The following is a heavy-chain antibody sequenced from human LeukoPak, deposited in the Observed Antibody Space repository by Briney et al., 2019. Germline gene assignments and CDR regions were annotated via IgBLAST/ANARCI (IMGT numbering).Heavy chain of an antibody. J-gene: IGHJ4*02. CDR1: GFTFSSYW. Sequence: PGGSLRLPCAASGFTFSSYWMHWVRQAPGKGLVWVSRINSDGSSTSYADSVKGRFTISRDNAKNTLYLQMNSLRAEDTAVYYCARAGQWLRPFDYWGQGTLVTVSS. CDR3: ARAGQWLRPFDY. D-gene: IGHD6-19*01. V-gene: IGHV3-74*01. CDR2: INSDGSST.